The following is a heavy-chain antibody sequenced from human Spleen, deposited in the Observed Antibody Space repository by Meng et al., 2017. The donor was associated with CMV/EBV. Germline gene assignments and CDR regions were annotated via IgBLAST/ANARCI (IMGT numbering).Heavy chain of an antibody. CDR2: IYNSGNT. V-gene: IGHV4-31*03. Sequence: SETLSLTCTVSGGSIGSGDYYWSWIRQHPGKGREWIGNIYNSGNTYYTPSLKSRVIISVDTSNNQFSLKLSSVTAADSAVYYCARGDWGRGYLFDDWGQGTLVTVSS. CDR3: ARGDWGRGYLFDD. D-gene: IGHD3-22*01. J-gene: IGHJ4*02. CDR1: GGSIGSGDYY.